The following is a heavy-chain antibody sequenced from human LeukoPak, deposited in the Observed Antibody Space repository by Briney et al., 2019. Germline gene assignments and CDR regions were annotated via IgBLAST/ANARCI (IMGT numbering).Heavy chain of an antibody. Sequence: PSETLSLTCAVYGGSFSGYYWSWIRQPPGKGLEWIGEIDHSGSTNYNPSLKSRVTISVDTSKSQFSLKLSSVTAADTAVYYCASAVYRLLEMWGQGTLVTVSS. V-gene: IGHV4-34*01. CDR2: IDHSGST. CDR1: GGSFSGYY. CDR3: ASAVYRLLEM. D-gene: IGHD5-24*01. J-gene: IGHJ4*02.